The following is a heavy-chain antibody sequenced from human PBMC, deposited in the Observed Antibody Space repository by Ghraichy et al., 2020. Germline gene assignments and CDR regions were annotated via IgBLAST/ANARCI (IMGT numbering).Heavy chain of an antibody. CDR3: ATGEYDYGDPSSVEFDY. CDR1: GYTLTELS. CDR2: FDPEDGET. J-gene: IGHJ4*02. V-gene: IGHV1-24*01. D-gene: IGHD4-17*01. Sequence: ASVKVSCKVSGYTLTELSMHWVRQAPGKGLEWMGGFDPEDGETIYAQKFQGRVTMTEDTSTDTAYMELSSLRSEDTAVYYCATGEYDYGDPSSVEFDYWGQGTLVTVSS.